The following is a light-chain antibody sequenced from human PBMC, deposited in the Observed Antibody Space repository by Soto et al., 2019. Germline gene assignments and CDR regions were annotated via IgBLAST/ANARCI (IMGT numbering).Light chain of an antibody. CDR2: DAS. CDR1: QSVSSY. V-gene: IGKV3-11*01. J-gene: IGKJ1*01. Sequence: EIVLTQSPATLSLSPGERATLSCRASQSVSSYLAWYQQKPGQAPRLLIYDASNRATGIPARFSGSGSGTDFSLPTSSIQPPDFSVYYCQQRSNWPPWTFGQGTKVEIK. CDR3: QQRSNWPPWT.